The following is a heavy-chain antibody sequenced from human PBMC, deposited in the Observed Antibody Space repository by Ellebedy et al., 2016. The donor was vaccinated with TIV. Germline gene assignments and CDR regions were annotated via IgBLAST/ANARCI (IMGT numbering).Heavy chain of an antibody. CDR2: ISGSGSST. CDR3: ARAGYVSAYDI. Sequence: GESLKISCAASGFTFSSYAMSWVRQAPGRGLEWVSAISGSGSSTFYADSVKGRFTISRDNSKNTLYLQMNSLRAEDTAVYYCARAGYVSAYDIWGQGTMVTVSS. J-gene: IGHJ3*02. V-gene: IGHV3-23*01. D-gene: IGHD2-15*01. CDR1: GFTFSSYA.